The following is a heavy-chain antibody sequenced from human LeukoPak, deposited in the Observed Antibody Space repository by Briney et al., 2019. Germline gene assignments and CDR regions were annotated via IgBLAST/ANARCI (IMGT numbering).Heavy chain of an antibody. V-gene: IGHV4-61*02. D-gene: IGHD2-2*01. CDR1: GGSISSGSYY. CDR3: ARDLFAAMLLDY. Sequence: SETLSLTCTVSGGSISSGSYYWSWIRQPAGKGLEWIGRIYTSGSTNYNPSLKSRVTISVDTSKNQFSLKLSSVTAADTAVYYCARDLFAAMLLDYWGQGTLVTVSS. J-gene: IGHJ4*02. CDR2: IYTSGST.